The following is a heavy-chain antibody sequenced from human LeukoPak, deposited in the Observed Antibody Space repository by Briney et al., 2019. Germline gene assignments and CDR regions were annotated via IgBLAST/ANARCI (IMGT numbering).Heavy chain of an antibody. CDR1: GFTVSTSY. D-gene: IGHD5-18*01. Sequence: GGSLRLSCAASGFTVSTSYMSWVRQAPGKGLEWVSVIYSGGGTFYADSVRGRFTISRDNSKNTLYIQMNSLRAEDSAVYYCARDIADMPGRDSYGYDYWGQGTLVTVSS. V-gene: IGHV3-66*01. CDR2: IYSGGGT. CDR3: ARDIADMPGRDSYGYDY. J-gene: IGHJ4*02.